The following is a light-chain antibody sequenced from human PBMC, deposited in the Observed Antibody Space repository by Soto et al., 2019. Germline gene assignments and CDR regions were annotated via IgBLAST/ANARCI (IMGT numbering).Light chain of an antibody. V-gene: IGKV3-20*01. CDR1: QSVSSSY. CDR3: QQYGSSPRGT. Sequence: EIVLTQSPGTLSLSPGERATLSCRASQSVSSSYLAWYQQKPGQAPRLLIYGASSRATGIPDRFSGSGSGTDFTLAISRLEPEDLAVYYCQQYGSSPRGTFGQGTKV. CDR2: GAS. J-gene: IGKJ1*01.